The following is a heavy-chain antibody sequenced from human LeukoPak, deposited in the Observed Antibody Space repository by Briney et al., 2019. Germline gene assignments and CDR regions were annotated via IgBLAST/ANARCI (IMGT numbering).Heavy chain of an antibody. V-gene: IGHV3-74*01. Sequence: GGSLRLSCAASGFTFSSYWMHWVRQAPGKGLVWVSRINSGGSSTSYADSVKGRFTISRDNAKNTLYLQMNSLRAEDTAVYYCAREPIAAAGAIDYWGQGTLVTVSS. J-gene: IGHJ4*02. CDR3: AREPIAAAGAIDY. CDR1: GFTFSSYW. CDR2: INSGGSST. D-gene: IGHD6-13*01.